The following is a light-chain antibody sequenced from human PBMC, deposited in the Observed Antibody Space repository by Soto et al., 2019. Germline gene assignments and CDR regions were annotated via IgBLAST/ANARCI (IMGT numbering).Light chain of an antibody. CDR2: YDD. J-gene: IGLJ2*01. V-gene: IGLV1-36*01. CDR1: ISNIGNNA. CDR3: AAWDDSLNGVV. Sequence: QSVLTQPPSVSEAPRQRVTISCSGSISNIGNNAVSWYLQLPGKAPKLLIYYDDLLPSGVSDRFSGSKSGTSASLAISGLQSEDEADYYCAAWDDSLNGVVFGGGTKLTVL.